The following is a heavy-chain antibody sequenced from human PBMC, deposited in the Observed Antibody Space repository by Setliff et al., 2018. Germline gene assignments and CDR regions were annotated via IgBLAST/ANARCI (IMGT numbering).Heavy chain of an antibody. Sequence: GASVKVSCKASGYTFTSYGISWVRQAPGQGLEWMGWISAYNGNTNYAQKLQGRVTMTTDTSTSTAYMELRSLRSDDTAVYYCARDLRVFARLIYYMDVWGKGTTVTVSS. J-gene: IGHJ6*03. CDR3: ARDLRVFARLIYYMDV. V-gene: IGHV1-18*01. D-gene: IGHD2-8*01. CDR1: GYTFTSYG. CDR2: ISAYNGNT.